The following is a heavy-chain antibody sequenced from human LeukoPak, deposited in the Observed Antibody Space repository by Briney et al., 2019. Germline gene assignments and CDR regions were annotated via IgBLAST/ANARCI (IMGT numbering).Heavy chain of an antibody. V-gene: IGHV1-18*01. CDR2: ISAYNGNT. CDR3: ARDLRVPAAIPLDY. D-gene: IGHD2-2*02. CDR1: GYTFTSYG. J-gene: IGHJ4*02. Sequence: ASVKVSCKASGYTFTSYGISWVRQAPGHGLEWMGWISAYNGNTNYAQKLQGRVTMTTDTSTSTAYMELRSLRSDDTAVYYCARDLRVPAAIPLDYWGQGTLVTVSS.